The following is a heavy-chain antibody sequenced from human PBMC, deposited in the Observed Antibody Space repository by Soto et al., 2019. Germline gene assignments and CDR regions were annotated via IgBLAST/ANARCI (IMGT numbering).Heavy chain of an antibody. CDR1: GGSISSGDYY. Sequence: QVQLQESGPGLVKPSQTLSLTCTVSGGSISSGDYYWSWIRQPPGKGLEWIGYIYYSGSTYYNPSLKGRVTISVDPSKNRFSLKLSSVTAAATAVYYCARAVRGSYYDYWGQGTLVTVSS. J-gene: IGHJ4*02. CDR2: IYYSGST. D-gene: IGHD1-26*01. CDR3: ARAVRGSYYDY. V-gene: IGHV4-30-4*01.